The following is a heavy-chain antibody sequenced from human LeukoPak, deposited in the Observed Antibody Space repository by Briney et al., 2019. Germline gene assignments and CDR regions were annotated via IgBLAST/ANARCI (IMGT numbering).Heavy chain of an antibody. J-gene: IGHJ1*01. D-gene: IGHD6-19*01. CDR1: GFSFSDYA. CDR2: ISSSSSTI. CDR3: ARVLRYSKGWFAIAY. Sequence: GGALRLSCAASGFSFSDYAIYWVRQAPGKGLEWVSYISSSSSTIYYADSVKGRFTISRDNAKNSLYLQMNSLRAEDTAIYYCARVLRYSKGWFAIAYWGQGTLVTVSS. V-gene: IGHV3-48*01.